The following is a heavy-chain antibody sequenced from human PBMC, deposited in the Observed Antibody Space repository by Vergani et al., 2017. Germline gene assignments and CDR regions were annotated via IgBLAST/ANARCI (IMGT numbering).Heavy chain of an antibody. D-gene: IGHD2-15*01. CDR1: GGSISSSNW. V-gene: IGHV3-74*01. Sequence: VQLQESGPGLVKPSGTLSLTCAVSGGSISSSNWWSWVRQPPGKGLEWVSRINTDGGSTTYADSGKGRFTHPRDNAKNTLYLQMNSLRVEDTAVYYCARDNLRMDDAFDIWGQGTMVTVSS. J-gene: IGHJ3*02. CDR2: INTDGGST. CDR3: ARDNLRMDDAFDI.